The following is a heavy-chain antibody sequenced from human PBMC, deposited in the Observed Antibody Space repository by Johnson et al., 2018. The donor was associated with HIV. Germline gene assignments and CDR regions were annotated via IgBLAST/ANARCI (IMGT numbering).Heavy chain of an antibody. Sequence: QVQLVESGGGVVQPGRSLRLSCAASGFTFSSYGMHWVRQAPGKGLEWVAVISFDGYNKYYADSVKGRFTISRDSSEKTLYLQMNSLRPEDTAVYYCARGLERYLDLGWDDAFEIWGQGTMVTVSS. J-gene: IGHJ3*02. CDR3: ARGLERYLDLGWDDAFEI. CDR2: ISFDGYNK. D-gene: IGHD1-1*01. CDR1: GFTFSSYG. V-gene: IGHV3-30*03.